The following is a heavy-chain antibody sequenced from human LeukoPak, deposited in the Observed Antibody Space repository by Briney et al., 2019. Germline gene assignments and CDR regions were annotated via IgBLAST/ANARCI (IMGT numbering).Heavy chain of an antibody. CDR2: INPNSGGT. CDR3: AGGTFSSGWYRIDY. Sequence: ASVKVSCKASGYTFTGYYMHWVRQAPGQGLEWMGWINPNSGGTNYAQKFQGRVTMTRDTSISTAYMELSRLRSDDTAVYYCAGGTFSSGWYRIDYWGQGTLVTVSS. CDR1: GYTFTGYY. J-gene: IGHJ4*02. V-gene: IGHV1-2*02. D-gene: IGHD6-19*01.